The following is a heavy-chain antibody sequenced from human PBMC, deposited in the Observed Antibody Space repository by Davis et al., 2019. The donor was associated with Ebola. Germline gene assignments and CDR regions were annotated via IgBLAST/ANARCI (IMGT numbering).Heavy chain of an antibody. CDR2: INSDGSST. CDR1: GFTFSSYW. Sequence: GESLKISCAVSGFTFSSYWMHWVRQAPGKGLVWVSRINSDGSSTSYADSVKGRFTISRDNAKNTLYLQMNSLRAEDTAVYYCARDGANTVTTVFGYYYYYGMDVWGQGTTVTVSS. J-gene: IGHJ6*02. V-gene: IGHV3-74*01. CDR3: ARDGANTVTTVFGYYYYYGMDV. D-gene: IGHD4-11*01.